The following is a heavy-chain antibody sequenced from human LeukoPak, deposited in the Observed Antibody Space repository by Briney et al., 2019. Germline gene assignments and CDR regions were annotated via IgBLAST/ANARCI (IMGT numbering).Heavy chain of an antibody. CDR3: ARTHRLIAAAGTVDY. CDR1: GFTFSSYS. Sequence: GGSLRLSCAASGFTFSSYSMNWVRQAPGKGLEWVPSISSSSSYIYYADSVKGRFTISRDNAKNSLYLQMNSLRAEDTAVYYCARTHRLIAAAGTVDYWGQGTLVTVSS. D-gene: IGHD6-13*01. J-gene: IGHJ4*02. V-gene: IGHV3-21*01. CDR2: ISSSSSYI.